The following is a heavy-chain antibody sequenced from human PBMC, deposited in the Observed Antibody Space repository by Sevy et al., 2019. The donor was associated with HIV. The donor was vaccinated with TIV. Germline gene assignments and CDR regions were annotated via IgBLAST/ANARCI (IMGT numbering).Heavy chain of an antibody. J-gene: IGHJ4*02. V-gene: IGHV1-3*01. CDR1: GYPFTSYV. CDR2: INAGNGNT. Sequence: ASVKVSCKAFGYPFTSYVMHWVRQAPGQGLEWMGWINAGNGNTRYSQKFQGRVTFIRDTSASTAYMELSSLIFEDTAVYYCARDLKLPGVAVAGSDCWGQGALVTVSS. CDR3: ARDLKLPGVAVAGSDC. D-gene: IGHD6-19*01.